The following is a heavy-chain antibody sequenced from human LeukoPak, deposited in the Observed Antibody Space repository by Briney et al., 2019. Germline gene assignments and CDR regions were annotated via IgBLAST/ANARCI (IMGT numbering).Heavy chain of an antibody. D-gene: IGHD1-26*01. V-gene: IGHV1-2*02. CDR3: ARHSRSGNIY. CDR1: EYTFTDYY. J-gene: IGHJ4*02. Sequence: GASVKVSCKASEYTFTDYYIHWARQAPGQGLEWMGWINPNSGGTNYAQKFQGRVTMTRDTSISTAYMELSRLRSDDTAVYYCARHSRSGNIYWGQGTLVTVSS. CDR2: INPNSGGT.